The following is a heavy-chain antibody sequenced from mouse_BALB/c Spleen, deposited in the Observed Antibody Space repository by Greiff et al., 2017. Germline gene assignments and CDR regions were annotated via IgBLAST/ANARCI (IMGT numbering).Heavy chain of an antibody. Sequence: EVKVVESGGGLVQPGESLKLSCESNEYEFPSHDMSWVRKTPEKRLELVAAINSDGGSTYYPDTMERRFIISRDNTKKTLYLQMSSLSSEDTATYYCERGTGARGGWYFDVWGAGTTVTVSA. D-gene: IGHD4-1*01. CDR2: INSDGGST. V-gene: IGHV5-2*03. CDR3: ERGTGARGGWYFDV. CDR1: EYEFPSHD. J-gene: IGHJ1*01.